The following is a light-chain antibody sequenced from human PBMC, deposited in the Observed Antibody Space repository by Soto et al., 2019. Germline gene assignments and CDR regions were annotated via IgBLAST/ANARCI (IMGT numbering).Light chain of an antibody. V-gene: IGKV3-20*01. CDR2: GAS. CDR3: QQYTNSPHMYT. Sequence: EIVLTQSPGTLSLSPGERATLSCRASQSVSSSYLVWYQQKRGQAPRLLISGASSRATGIPDRFSGSGSGTDFTLTISRLEPEDFAVYYCQQYTNSPHMYTFGQGTRLEIK. J-gene: IGKJ2*01. CDR1: QSVSSSY.